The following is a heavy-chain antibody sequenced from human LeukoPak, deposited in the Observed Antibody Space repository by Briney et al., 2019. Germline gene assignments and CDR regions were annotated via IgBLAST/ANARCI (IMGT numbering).Heavy chain of an antibody. D-gene: IGHD2-15*01. CDR3: ARHGSGRWYYFDY. CDR1: GGSISSYY. J-gene: IGHJ4*02. CDR2: IYYSGST. Sequence: SETLSLTCTVSGGSISSYYWSWIRQPPGKGLEWIGYIYYSGSTNYNPSLKSRVTISVDTSKNQFSLKLSSVTAADTAVYYCARHGSGRWYYFDYGGQEPLVTVPS. V-gene: IGHV4-59*08.